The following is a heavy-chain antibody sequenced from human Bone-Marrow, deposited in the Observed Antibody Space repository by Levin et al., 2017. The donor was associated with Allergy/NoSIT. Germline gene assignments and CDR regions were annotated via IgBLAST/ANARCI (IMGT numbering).Heavy chain of an antibody. J-gene: IGHJ4*02. Sequence: GGSLRLSCAASGFTFSTYAMHWVRQAPGKGLEWVARISYDGSKKYYADSVKGRLTISRDNSNNTLFLQLNSLRVDDTALYLCASEDWQLLDYWGQGSLVTVTS. CDR3: ASEDWQLLDY. CDR1: GFTFSTYA. D-gene: IGHD1-7*01. CDR2: ISYDGSKK. V-gene: IGHV3-30-3*01.